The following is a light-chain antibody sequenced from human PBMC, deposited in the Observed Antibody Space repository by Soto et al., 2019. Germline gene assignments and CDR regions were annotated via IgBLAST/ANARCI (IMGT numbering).Light chain of an antibody. Sequence: EIVMTQSPATLSVSPGERATLSCRASQSVSSNLAWYQQKPGQAPRLLIYGASPRATGIPARFSGSGSGTEFTLTISSLQSEDFAVYYCQQYNKWPLTFGGGTKVETK. CDR3: QQYNKWPLT. J-gene: IGKJ4*01. V-gene: IGKV3-15*01. CDR1: QSVSSN. CDR2: GAS.